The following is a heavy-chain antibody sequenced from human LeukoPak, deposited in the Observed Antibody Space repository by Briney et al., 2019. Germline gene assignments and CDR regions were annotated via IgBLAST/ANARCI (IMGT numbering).Heavy chain of an antibody. Sequence: GGSLRLSCAASGFTFSSYWMHWVRQAPGKGLVWVSRINSDGSSTSYADSVKGRFTISGDNSKNTLYLQMSSLRAEDTAEYYCAKVLIRVVVIKEARFDYWGQGTLVTVSS. CDR1: GFTFSSYW. D-gene: IGHD3-22*01. J-gene: IGHJ4*02. CDR2: INSDGSST. CDR3: AKVLIRVVVIKEARFDY. V-gene: IGHV3-74*01.